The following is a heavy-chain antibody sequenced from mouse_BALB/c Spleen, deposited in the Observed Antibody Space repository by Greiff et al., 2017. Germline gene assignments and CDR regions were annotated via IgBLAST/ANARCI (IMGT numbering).Heavy chain of an antibody. V-gene: IGHV2-4-1*01. CDR2: IWSGGST. J-gene: IGHJ4*01. CDR1: GFSLTSYG. Sequence: VQLVESGPGLVQPSQSLSITCTVSGFSLTSYGVDWVRQSPGKGLEWLGVIWSGGSTDYNAALISRLSISKDNSKSQVFFKMNSLKADDTAIYCCARERGYVWGQGTSVTVSS. CDR3: ARERGYV.